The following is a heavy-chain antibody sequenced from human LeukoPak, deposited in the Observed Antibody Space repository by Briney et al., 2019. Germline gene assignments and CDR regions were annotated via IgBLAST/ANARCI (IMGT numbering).Heavy chain of an antibody. CDR1: GGSISTYY. V-gene: IGHV4-59*12. J-gene: IGHJ4*02. D-gene: IGHD6-19*01. Sequence: SETLSLTCTVSGGSISTYYWSWIRQPPGKGLEWIGYIYYTGNTNYNPSLKSRVTISLDTPKNQFSLKLSSVTAADTAIYYCARLRSGGQVAGVYFDSWGQGTLVTVSS. CDR2: IYYTGNT. CDR3: ARLRSGGQVAGVYFDS.